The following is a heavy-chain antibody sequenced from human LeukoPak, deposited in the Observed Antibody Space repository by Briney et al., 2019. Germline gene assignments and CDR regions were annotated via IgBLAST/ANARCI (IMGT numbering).Heavy chain of an antibody. V-gene: IGHV5-51*01. CDR3: ARWVLDYDILTGYHRT. J-gene: IGHJ5*02. CDR2: IYPGDSDT. CDR1: GYSFTSYW. D-gene: IGHD3-9*01. Sequence: PGESLKISCKGSGYSFTSYWIGWVRQMPGKGLEWMGIIYPGDSDTRYSPSFQGQVTISADKSISTAYLQWSSLKASDTAMYYCARWVLDYDILTGYHRTWGQGTLVTVSS.